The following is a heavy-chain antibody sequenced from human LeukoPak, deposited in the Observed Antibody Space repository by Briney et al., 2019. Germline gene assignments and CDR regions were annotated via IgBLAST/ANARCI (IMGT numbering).Heavy chain of an antibody. D-gene: IGHD6-6*01. J-gene: IGHJ3*02. V-gene: IGHV4-39*07. CDR3: ARDGRHSSSPVAFDI. CDR1: GGSISSGSYY. Sequence: SETLSLTCTVSGGSISSGSYYWSWIRQPPGKGLEWIGEINHSGSTNYNPSLKSRVTMSVDTSKNQFSLKLSSVTAADTAVYYCARDGRHSSSPVAFDIWGQGTMVTVSS. CDR2: INHSGST.